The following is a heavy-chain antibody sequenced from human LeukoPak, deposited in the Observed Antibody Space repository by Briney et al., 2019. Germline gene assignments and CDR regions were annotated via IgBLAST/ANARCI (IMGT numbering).Heavy chain of an antibody. CDR3: ARLSGDTLTGYYYFDY. CDR1: GYTFTGYY. Sequence: ASVKVSCKASGYTFTGYYMHWVRQAPGQGLEWMGWINPNSGGTNYAQKFQGRVTMTRDTSISTAYMELSRLRSDDTAVYYCARLSGDTLTGYYYFDYWGQGTLVTVSS. CDR2: INPNSGGT. D-gene: IGHD3-9*01. J-gene: IGHJ4*02. V-gene: IGHV1-2*02.